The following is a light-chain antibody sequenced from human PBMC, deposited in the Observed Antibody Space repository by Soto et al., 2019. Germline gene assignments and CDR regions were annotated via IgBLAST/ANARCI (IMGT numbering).Light chain of an antibody. Sequence: QSDLTQPASGSGSPGQSITISCTGTSSDIGGYNSVSWYQQHPGRAPRLIIYEVTNRPSGVSNRFSASKSGNTASLTISGLQAEDEADYYCTSYTPIVTLGSVFGTGTKVTVL. CDR1: SSDIGGYNS. CDR2: EVT. V-gene: IGLV2-14*01. CDR3: TSYTPIVTLGSV. J-gene: IGLJ1*01.